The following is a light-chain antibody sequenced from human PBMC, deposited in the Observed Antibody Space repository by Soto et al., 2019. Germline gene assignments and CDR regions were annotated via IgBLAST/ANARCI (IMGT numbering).Light chain of an antibody. J-gene: IGKJ2*01. CDR1: QSVSNSY. Sequence: EIVLTQAPGTLSLSPGERATLSCRASQSVSNSYLAWYQQKPGQAPRLLISGASSRATGIPDRFSGGGSGTDFSLTISRVEPEDFAVYSCQQYGSSPGTFGQGTKLEIK. CDR3: QQYGSSPGT. CDR2: GAS. V-gene: IGKV3-20*01.